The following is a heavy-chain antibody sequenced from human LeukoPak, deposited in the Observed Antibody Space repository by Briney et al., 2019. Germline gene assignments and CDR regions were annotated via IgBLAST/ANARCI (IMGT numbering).Heavy chain of an antibody. Sequence: ASVKVSCKASGYTFTGYYMHWVRLAPGQGLEWMGRINPNSGGTNYAQKFQGRVTMTRDTSISTAYMELSRLRSDDPAVYFCASPIWYGQYYFDYWGQGTLVTVSS. D-gene: IGHD6-13*01. J-gene: IGHJ4*02. V-gene: IGHV1-2*06. CDR2: INPNSGGT. CDR1: GYTFTGYY. CDR3: ASPIWYGQYYFDY.